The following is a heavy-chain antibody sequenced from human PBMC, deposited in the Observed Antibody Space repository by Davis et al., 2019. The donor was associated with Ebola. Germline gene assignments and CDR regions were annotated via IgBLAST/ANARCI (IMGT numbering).Heavy chain of an antibody. V-gene: IGHV5-51*01. CDR2: IYPGDSDT. Sequence: GESLNISCKCSGYSFTSYWIGWLRQLPGKGLEWMGVIYPGDSDTRYSPSFQGQVTISADKSISTAYLQWSSLKASDTAMYFCARQGGGNNYGSGDYWGQGTLVTVSS. CDR1: GYSFTSYW. D-gene: IGHD3-10*01. J-gene: IGHJ4*02. CDR3: ARQGGGNNYGSGDY.